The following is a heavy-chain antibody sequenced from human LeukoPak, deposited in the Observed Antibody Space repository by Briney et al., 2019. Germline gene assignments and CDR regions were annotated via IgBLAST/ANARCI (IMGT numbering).Heavy chain of an antibody. J-gene: IGHJ4*02. CDR3: ARGGSTTTMTTDFDY. Sequence: GGSLRLSCAASGFTFSSYTMHWVRQAPGKGLEWVSCISTSNSYIYYADSVKGRFTISRDNAKNSLYLQMNSLRAEDTAVYYCARGGSTTTMTTDFDYWGQGTLVTVSS. V-gene: IGHV3-21*01. CDR1: GFTFSSYT. D-gene: IGHD4-17*01. CDR2: ISTSNSYI.